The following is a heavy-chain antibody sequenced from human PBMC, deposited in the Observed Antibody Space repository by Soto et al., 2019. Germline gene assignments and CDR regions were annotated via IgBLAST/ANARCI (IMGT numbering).Heavy chain of an antibody. CDR1: GGSVSSGSYY. CDR3: ARSYAVGDFYYYMDV. J-gene: IGHJ6*01. D-gene: IGHD3-16*01. V-gene: IGHV4-61*01. Sequence: SETLSLTCTVSGGSVSSGSYYWSWIRQPPGKGLEWIGYIYYSGSTNYNPSLKSRVTISLDTSKNQFSMKLNSVTAADTSIYYCARSYAVGDFYYYMDVWGQGTTVTVSS. CDR2: IYYSGST.